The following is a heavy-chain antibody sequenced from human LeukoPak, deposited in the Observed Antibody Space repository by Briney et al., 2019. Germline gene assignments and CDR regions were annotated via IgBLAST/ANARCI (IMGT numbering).Heavy chain of an antibody. CDR2: INPNSGGT. CDR3: ARGYSSRWYYYYSGMDL. CDR1: GYTFTGYY. V-gene: IGHV1-2*02. D-gene: IGHD6-13*01. Sequence: ASVKVSCKASGYTFTGYYMHWVRQAPGQGLEWMGWINPNSGGTNYAQKFQGRVTITRDTSISTAYMELSSLRSDDTAVYYCARGYSSRWYYYYSGMDLWAEGTTVSVPS. J-gene: IGHJ6*04.